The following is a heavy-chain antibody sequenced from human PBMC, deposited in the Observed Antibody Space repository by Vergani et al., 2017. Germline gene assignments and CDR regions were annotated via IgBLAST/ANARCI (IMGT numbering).Heavy chain of an antibody. J-gene: IGHJ4*02. CDR2: IYYSGST. CDR1: GGSVSSGSYY. Sequence: QVQLQESGPGLVKPSETLSLTCTVSGGSVSSGSYYWSWIRQPPGKGLEWIGYIYYSGSTNYNPSLKSRVTISVDTSKNQFSLKLSSVTAADTAVYYCARGGEVGYYGSGSYYIDYWGQGTLVTVSS. D-gene: IGHD3-10*01. V-gene: IGHV4-61*01. CDR3: ARGGEVGYYGSGSYYIDY.